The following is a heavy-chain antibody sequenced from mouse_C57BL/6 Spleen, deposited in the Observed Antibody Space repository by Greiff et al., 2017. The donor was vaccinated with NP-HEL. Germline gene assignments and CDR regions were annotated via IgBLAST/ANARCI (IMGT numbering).Heavy chain of an antibody. J-gene: IGHJ4*01. CDR3: AGRRRGYYYAMDY. Sequence: QVQLQQPGAELVMPGASVKLSCKASGYTFTSYWMHWVKQRPGQGLEWIGEIDPSDSYTNYNQKFKGKSTLTVDKSSSTAYMQLSSLTSEDSAVYYCAGRRRGYYYAMDYWGQGTSVTVSS. CDR2: IDPSDSYT. CDR1: GYTFTSYW. V-gene: IGHV1-69*01. D-gene: IGHD2-12*01.